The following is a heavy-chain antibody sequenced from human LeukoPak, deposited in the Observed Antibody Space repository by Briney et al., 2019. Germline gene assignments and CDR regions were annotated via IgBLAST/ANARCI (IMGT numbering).Heavy chain of an antibody. Sequence: GGSLRLSCAASGFTVSSNYMSWVRQAPGKGLEWVSVIYSGGSTYYADSVKGRFTISRDNSESTLSLQMNSLRPEDTSVYHCAKGRQQWWTFDALDVWGQGTVVTVSS. V-gene: IGHV3-53*05. J-gene: IGHJ3*01. CDR2: IYSGGST. CDR1: GFTVSSNY. CDR3: AKGRQQWWTFDALDV. D-gene: IGHD5-18*01.